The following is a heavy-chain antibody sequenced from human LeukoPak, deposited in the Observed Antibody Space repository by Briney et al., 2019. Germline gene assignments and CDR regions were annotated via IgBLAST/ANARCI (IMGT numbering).Heavy chain of an antibody. V-gene: IGHV3-30-3*01. CDR1: GFTFSNYA. J-gene: IGHJ4*02. CDR3: ARENYGDHYFDY. D-gene: IGHD1-7*01. CDR2: ISYDASNE. Sequence: GGSLRLSCAASGFTFSNYAMHWVRQAPGKGLEWVAVISYDASNEYYADSVKGRFTISRDNSKNTLYLQMNSLRPEDTAVYYCARENYGDHYFDYWGQGTLITVSS.